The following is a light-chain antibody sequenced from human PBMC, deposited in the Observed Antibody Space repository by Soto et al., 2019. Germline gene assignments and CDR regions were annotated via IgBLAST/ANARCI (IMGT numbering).Light chain of an antibody. J-gene: IGKJ4*02. V-gene: IGKV4-1*01. Sequence: IVMNQSPDSLAVSLGERATIKCRSSQSLLYSSNNKNYLAWYQQKPGQPPKLLISWASTRESGVPDRFSGSGYGTDCTLTIRNLHAEDVAVYLCQHYYLNPLSFGGGTRVEIK. CDR3: QHYYLNPLS. CDR2: WAS. CDR1: QSLLYSSNNKNY.